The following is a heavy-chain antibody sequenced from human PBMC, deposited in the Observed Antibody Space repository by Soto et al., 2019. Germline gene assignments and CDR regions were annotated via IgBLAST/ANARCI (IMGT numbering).Heavy chain of an antibody. J-gene: IGHJ5*01. CDR3: ARGRYLTFGGVIDS. V-gene: IGHV3-21*01. CDR2: ISSSSSYI. D-gene: IGHD3-16*01. CDR1: GFTFSSYS. Sequence: GGSLRLSCAASGFTFSSYSMNWVRQAPGKGLEWGSSISSSSSYIYYADSVKGRFTISRDNAKNSLYLQMNSLRAEDTAVYYCARGRYLTFGGVIDSRGQGTLVTVSS.